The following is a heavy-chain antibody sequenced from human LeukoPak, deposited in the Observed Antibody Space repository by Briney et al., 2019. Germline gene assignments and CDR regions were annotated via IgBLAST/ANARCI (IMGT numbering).Heavy chain of an antibody. D-gene: IGHD3-22*01. V-gene: IGHV5-51*01. CDR2: IYPVDSDT. Sequence: GESLKISCKGSGYNFTNYWIGWVRQMPGKGLEWMGIIYPVDSDTRYSPSFQGQVTISADKSISTAYLQWSSLKASDSAMYYCARHGEYYYDSSGYRWGQGTLVTVSS. J-gene: IGHJ4*02. CDR3: ARHGEYYYDSSGYR. CDR1: GYNFTNYW.